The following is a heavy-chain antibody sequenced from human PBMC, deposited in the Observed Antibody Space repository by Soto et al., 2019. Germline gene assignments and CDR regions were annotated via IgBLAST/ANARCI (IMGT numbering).Heavy chain of an antibody. CDR1: GASINNFAYY. J-gene: IGHJ5*01. CDR2: VYYNENT. CDR3: ARRERYYGSPGWFDP. V-gene: IGHV4-39*01. D-gene: IGHD3-10*01. Sequence: PSETLSLTCSVSGASINNFAYYWGWIRQPPGKGLEWIGTVYYNENTYYNPSLKSRVAISVDTAKNQISLNLRSVTAADTAIYFCARRERYYGSPGWFDPWGQGTLVTVSS.